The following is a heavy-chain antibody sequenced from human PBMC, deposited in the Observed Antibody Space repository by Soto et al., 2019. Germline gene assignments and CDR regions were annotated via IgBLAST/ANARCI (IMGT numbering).Heavy chain of an antibody. CDR3: ARAYSNYVEYYYYYGMDV. D-gene: IGHD4-4*01. CDR1: GGSVSSGSYY. V-gene: IGHV4-61*01. CDR2: IYYSGST. Sequence: QVQLQESGPGLVKPSETLSLTCTVSGGSVSSGSYYWSWIRQPPGKGLEWIGYIYYSGSTNYNPSLKSRVTIEVDTAKNQFSLKRSSVTAADTAVYYCARAYSNYVEYYYYYGMDVWGQGTTVTVSS. J-gene: IGHJ6*02.